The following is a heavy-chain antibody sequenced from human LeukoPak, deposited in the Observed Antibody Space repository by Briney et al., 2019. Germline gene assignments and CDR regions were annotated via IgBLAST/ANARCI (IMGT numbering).Heavy chain of an antibody. Sequence: GGSLRLSCAASGFTFSSYAMSWVRQAPGKGLEWVSAISGSGGSTYYADSVKGRFTISGDNSKNTLYLQMNSLRAEDTAVYYCAKIGRDGYNVDYWGQGTLVTVSS. J-gene: IGHJ4*02. V-gene: IGHV3-23*01. CDR3: AKIGRDGYNVDY. CDR2: ISGSGGST. D-gene: IGHD5-24*01. CDR1: GFTFSSYA.